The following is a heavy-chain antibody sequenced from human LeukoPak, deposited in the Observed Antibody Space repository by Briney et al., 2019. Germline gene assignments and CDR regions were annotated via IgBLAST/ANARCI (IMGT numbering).Heavy chain of an antibody. Sequence: GTLSLTCAVSGGSISSSNWWSWVRQPPGKGLEWVSYISSSNSYTNYADSVKGRFYADSVKGRFTISRDNAKNSLYLQMNSLRAEDTAVYYCASLTYYFDSSGYCPGYFQHWGQGTLVTVSS. J-gene: IGHJ1*01. V-gene: IGHV3-11*03. CDR1: GGSISSSN. CDR2: ISSSNSYT. D-gene: IGHD3-22*01. CDR3: ASLTYYFDSSGYCPGYFQH.